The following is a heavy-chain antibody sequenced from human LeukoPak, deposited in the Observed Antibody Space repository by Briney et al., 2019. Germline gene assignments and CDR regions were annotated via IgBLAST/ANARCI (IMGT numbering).Heavy chain of an antibody. CDR1: GGSISSSSYY. D-gene: IGHD4-11*01. CDR3: ARGRVSSSTWYSTYYYFFYMDF. CDR2: VDHTGST. Sequence: SETLSLTCSVSGGSISSSSYYWGWLRQPPGKGLEWIGYVDHTGSTKFNPSLNGRVSISRDTSNNFFSLRLRSVTAADPAVYFCARGRVSSSTWYSTYYYFFYMDFWGKGTTVTVSS. V-gene: IGHV4-61*03. J-gene: IGHJ6*03.